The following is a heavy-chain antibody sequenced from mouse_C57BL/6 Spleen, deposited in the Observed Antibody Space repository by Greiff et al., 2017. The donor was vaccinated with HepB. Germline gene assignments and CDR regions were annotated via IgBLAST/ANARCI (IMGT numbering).Heavy chain of an antibody. Sequence: QVQLKQPGAELVKPGASVKLSCKASGYTFTSYWMQWVKQRPGQGLEWIGEIDPSDSYTNYNQKFKGKATLTVDTSSSTAYMQLSSLTSEDSAVYYCARGVVATPYDFDYWGQGTTLTVSS. CDR2: IDPSDSYT. D-gene: IGHD1-1*01. J-gene: IGHJ2*01. V-gene: IGHV1-50*01. CDR1: GYTFTSYW. CDR3: ARGVVATPYDFDY.